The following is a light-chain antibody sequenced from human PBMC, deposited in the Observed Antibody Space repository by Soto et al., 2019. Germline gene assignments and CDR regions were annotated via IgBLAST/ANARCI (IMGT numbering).Light chain of an antibody. V-gene: IGKV1-39*01. CDR1: QSITTS. CDR3: QQAYGAPPT. CDR2: AAS. Sequence: DIQMTQSPSSLSASVGDRVTITCRASQSITTSLNWYQQTLGEAPKLLIYAASRLQIGVPSRFSGSGSGTDFTLTISSLQPEDFATYYCQQAYGAPPTFGQGTKVDIK. J-gene: IGKJ1*01.